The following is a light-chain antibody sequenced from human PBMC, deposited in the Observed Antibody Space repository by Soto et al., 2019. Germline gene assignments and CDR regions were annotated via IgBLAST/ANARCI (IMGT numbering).Light chain of an antibody. CDR1: NSDVGGYKY. Sequence: QSALTQPRSVSESPGQSVTISCTGTNSDVGGYKYVSWYQHYPGKAPKLIIYEVTKRPSGVPDRFSGSKSGNTASLTISGLQAEDEADYYCCSYAGRYTTVFGGGTKLTVL. V-gene: IGLV2-11*01. CDR2: EVT. J-gene: IGLJ3*02. CDR3: CSYAGRYTTV.